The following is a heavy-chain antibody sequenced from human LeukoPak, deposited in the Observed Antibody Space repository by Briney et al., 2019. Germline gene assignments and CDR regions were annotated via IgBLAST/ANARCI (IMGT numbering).Heavy chain of an antibody. D-gene: IGHD3-22*01. J-gene: IGHJ3*02. CDR1: GFIFSDHY. CDR3: ARGGYYYDSSGSHSSAFDI. V-gene: IGHV3-72*01. Sequence: GGSLRLSCAASGFIFSDHYMDWVRQAPGKGLEWVVRIRNKANSYSTEYAASVKGRFTISRDDSKNSLSLQMNSLRAEDTAVYYCARGGYYYDSSGSHSSAFDIWGQGTMVTVSS. CDR2: IRNKANSYST.